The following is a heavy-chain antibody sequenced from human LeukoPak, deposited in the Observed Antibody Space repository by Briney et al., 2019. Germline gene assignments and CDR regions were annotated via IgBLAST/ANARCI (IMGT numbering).Heavy chain of an antibody. V-gene: IGHV3-53*01. J-gene: IGHJ5*02. CDR1: GFTVNNNR. CDR3: TTASTYYYDSSGYS. D-gene: IGHD3-22*01. Sequence: GGSLRLSCAASGFTVNNNRVGWVRQAPGKGLEWVSITYGGGTTYYADSVRGRFTISRDDSKNTLYLQMNSLTAEDTAVYYCTTASTYYYDSSGYSWGQGTLVTVSS. CDR2: TYGGGTT.